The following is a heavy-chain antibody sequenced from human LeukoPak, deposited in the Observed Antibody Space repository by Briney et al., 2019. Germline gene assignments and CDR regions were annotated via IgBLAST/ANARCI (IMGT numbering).Heavy chain of an antibody. V-gene: IGHV3-23*01. J-gene: IGHJ4*02. D-gene: IGHD3-22*01. Sequence: GGSLRLSCAASGFTFSSYAMSWVRQAPGKGLEWVSAISGSGGSTYYADSVKGRFTISRDNSKNTLYLQMNSLRAEDTAVYYCAKLSITMIVVVSTQDYWGQGTLVTVSS. CDR1: GFTFSSYA. CDR3: AKLSITMIVVVSTQDY. CDR2: ISGSGGST.